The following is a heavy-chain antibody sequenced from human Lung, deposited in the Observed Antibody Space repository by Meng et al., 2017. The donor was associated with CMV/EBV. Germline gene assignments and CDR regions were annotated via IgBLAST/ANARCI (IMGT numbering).Heavy chain of an antibody. CDR3: AKDSGRGGHLWFRGVDY. CDR1: GLTLSTYG. D-gene: IGHD3-10*01. J-gene: IGHJ4*02. CDR2: IRYDGDKK. V-gene: IGHV3-30*02. Sequence: GGSLRLXXAASGLTLSTYGIHWVRQAPGKGLEWVAFIRYDGDKKEYVDSVKGRFTISRDNSKNTVNLQMNSLRAEDTAVYYCAKDSGRGGHLWFRGVDYWGQGTLVTVSS.